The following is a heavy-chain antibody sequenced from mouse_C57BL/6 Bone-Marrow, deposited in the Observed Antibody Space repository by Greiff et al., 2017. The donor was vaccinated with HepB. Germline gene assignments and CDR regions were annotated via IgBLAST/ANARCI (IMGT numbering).Heavy chain of an antibody. CDR3: TRGLGWIPWFAY. D-gene: IGHD2-3*01. CDR2: IYPGNSDT. CDR1: GYTFTSYW. V-gene: IGHV1-5*01. J-gene: IGHJ3*01. Sequence: EVQLQQSGTVLARPGASVKMSCTTSGYTFTSYWMHWVKQRPGQGLEWIGAIYPGNSDTSYNQKFKGKAKLTAVTSASTAYMELSRLTNEDSAVYYCTRGLGWIPWFAYWGKGTLVTVSA.